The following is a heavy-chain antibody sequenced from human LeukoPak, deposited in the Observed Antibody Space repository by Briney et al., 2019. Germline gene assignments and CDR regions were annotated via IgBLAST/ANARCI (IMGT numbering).Heavy chain of an antibody. V-gene: IGHV1-46*01. D-gene: IGHD3-16*01. CDR3: AREGGGLGYFDS. Sequence: ASEKVSCKATGYTFTRHYIHWIRQAPGQGLEWMGIISPSDGSTNYAQKFQGRVTMTTDTSTSTVYMDLSSLRSEDTAVYYCAREGGGLGYFDSWGQGTLVTVSS. J-gene: IGHJ4*02. CDR1: GYTFTRHY. CDR2: ISPSDGST.